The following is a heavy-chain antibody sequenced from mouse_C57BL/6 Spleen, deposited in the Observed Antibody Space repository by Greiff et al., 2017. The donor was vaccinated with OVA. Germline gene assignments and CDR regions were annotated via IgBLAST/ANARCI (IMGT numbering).Heavy chain of an antibody. CDR1: GYAFTNYL. CDR2: INPGSGGT. J-gene: IGHJ4*01. CDR3: ARRDYYGSSPYAMDY. V-gene: IGHV1-54*01. Sequence: VQLVESGAELVRPGTSVKVSCKASGYAFTNYLIEWVKQRPGQGLEWIGVINPGSGGTNYNEKFKGKATLTADKSSSTAYMQLSSLTSEDSAVYFCARRDYYGSSPYAMDYWGQGTSVTVSS. D-gene: IGHD1-1*01.